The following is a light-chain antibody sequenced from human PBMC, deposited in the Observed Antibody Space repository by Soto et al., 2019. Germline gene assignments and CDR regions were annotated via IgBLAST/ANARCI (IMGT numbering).Light chain of an antibody. V-gene: IGKV1-27*01. Sequence: DIEMTQSPSSLSASVGDRVTITCRASLGIIDYLAWYQQKPGKVPKLLIYAASTLQTGVPSRFSGSGSRTDFTLPISNLQPEDVATYYCQKYNSAPLTFGGGTKVEIK. CDR3: QKYNSAPLT. J-gene: IGKJ4*01. CDR2: AAS. CDR1: LGIIDY.